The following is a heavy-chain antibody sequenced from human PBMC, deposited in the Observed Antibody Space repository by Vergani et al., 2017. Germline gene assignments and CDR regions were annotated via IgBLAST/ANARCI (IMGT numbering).Heavy chain of an antibody. J-gene: IGHJ4*02. D-gene: IGHD3-10*01. CDR3: ARDHWAHMVRGPLDY. CDR1: GFTFSSYA. Sequence: EVQLLESGGGLVQPGGSLRLSCAASGFTFSSYAMSWVRQAPGKGLEWVSSISSSSSYIYYADSVKGRFTISRDNAKNSLYLQMNSLRAEDTAVYYCARDHWAHMVRGPLDYWGQGTLVTVSS. V-gene: IGHV3-21*01. CDR2: ISSSSSYI.